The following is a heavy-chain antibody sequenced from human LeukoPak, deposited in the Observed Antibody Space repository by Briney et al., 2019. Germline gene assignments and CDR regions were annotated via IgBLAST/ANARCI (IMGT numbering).Heavy chain of an antibody. V-gene: IGHV4-39*07. CDR3: ARGAHYDYVWGSYRYTAFGYYYYMDV. CDR2: IYSSGST. CDR1: GVSISSSSYY. J-gene: IGHJ6*03. D-gene: IGHD3-16*02. Sequence: SETLSLTCTVSGVSISSSSYYWGWIRQPPGKGLEWIGSIYSSGSTYYNSSLKSRVTISIDTSKNQFSLKLSRLRSDDTAVYYCARGAHYDYVWGSYRYTAFGYYYYMDVWGKGTTVTVSS.